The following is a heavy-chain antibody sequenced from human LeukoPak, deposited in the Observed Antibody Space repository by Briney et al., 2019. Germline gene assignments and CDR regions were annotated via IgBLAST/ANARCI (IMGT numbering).Heavy chain of an antibody. CDR2: ISSSSSYI. D-gene: IGHD3-22*01. CDR3: ARRYYDSSGSFFDY. CDR1: RFTFSSYS. V-gene: IGHV3-21*01. J-gene: IGHJ4*02. Sequence: PGGSLRLSCAASRFTFSSYSMNWVRQAPGKGLEWVSSISSSSSYIYYADSVKGRFTISRDNAKNSLCLQMNSLRAEDTAVYYCARRYYDSSGSFFDYWGQGTLVTVSS.